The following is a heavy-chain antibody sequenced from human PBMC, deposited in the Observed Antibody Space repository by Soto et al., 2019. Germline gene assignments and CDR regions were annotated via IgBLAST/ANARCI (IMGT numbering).Heavy chain of an antibody. J-gene: IGHJ6*02. CDR2: IYWVDDK. CDR1: GFSLSTGGVG. V-gene: IGHV2-5*02. D-gene: IGHD2-21*02. CDR3: AHSRCGGDCLQSYSSHYYYGMDV. Sequence: QITLKESGPSLVKPTQTLTLTCTFSGFSLSTGGVGVGWIRQPPGKSLEWRALIYWVDDKRYSPALRSRLTVTKDTSKNQVVLTMTNTDPLDTATYYCAHSRCGGDCLQSYSSHYYYGMDVWGQGTTVTVSS.